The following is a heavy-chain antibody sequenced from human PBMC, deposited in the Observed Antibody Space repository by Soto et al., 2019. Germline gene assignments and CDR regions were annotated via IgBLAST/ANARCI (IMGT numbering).Heavy chain of an antibody. D-gene: IGHD3-22*01. Sequence: ASVKGSCTASGYIFTSYATHWVRQAPGQSLEWMGWISAYNGNTNYAQKLQGRVTMTTDTSTSTAYMELRSLRSDDTAVYYCARDGYYYDSSGITGDAFDIWGQGTMVTVSS. CDR2: ISAYNGNT. CDR1: GYIFTSYA. CDR3: ARDGYYYDSSGITGDAFDI. J-gene: IGHJ3*02. V-gene: IGHV1-18*01.